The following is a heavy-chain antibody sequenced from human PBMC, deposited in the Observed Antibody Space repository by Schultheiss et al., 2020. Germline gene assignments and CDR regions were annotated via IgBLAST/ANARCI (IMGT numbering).Heavy chain of an antibody. Sequence: GGSLRLSCAASGFTFSGSAMHWVRQAPGKGLVWVGRIRSKANNYATAYAVSVKGRFTISRDDSQNTAYLQMNSLKTEDTAVYYCTTHDSSDYYNKIDYWGQGTLVTVSS. V-gene: IGHV3-73*01. CDR2: IRSKANNYAT. D-gene: IGHD3-22*01. CDR1: GFTFSGSA. CDR3: TTHDSSDYYNKIDY. J-gene: IGHJ4*02.